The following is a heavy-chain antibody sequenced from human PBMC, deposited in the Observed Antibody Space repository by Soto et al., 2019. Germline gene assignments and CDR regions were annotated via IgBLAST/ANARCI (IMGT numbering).Heavy chain of an antibody. J-gene: IGHJ6*02. CDR2: TYYRSKWYN. CDR3: ARARRGLRYFAWLPHYGMDV. V-gene: IGHV6-1*01. D-gene: IGHD3-9*01. CDR1: GDSVSSNSAA. Sequence: SQTLSLTCAISGDSVSSNSAAWNWIRQPPSRGLEWLGRTYYRSKWYNDYAVSVKSRITINPDTSKNQFSLQLNSVTPEDTAVYYCARARRGLRYFAWLPHYGMDVWGRGTTVTVSS.